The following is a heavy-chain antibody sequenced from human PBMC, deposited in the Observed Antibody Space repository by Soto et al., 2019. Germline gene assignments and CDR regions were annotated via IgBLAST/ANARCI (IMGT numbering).Heavy chain of an antibody. CDR1: GGSFSSFY. V-gene: IGHV4-59*01. Sequence: QVQLQESGPGLVKPSKTLSLTCTVSGGSFSSFYWSWIWQPPGKGLGWIGYVYYSGTTNYNPSLKGRVSISVDTSKNQFSLKLTSVTAADTAVYYCATYDSGGKFDFWGQGTLVTVSS. CDR2: VYYSGTT. CDR3: ATYDSGGKFDF. J-gene: IGHJ4*02. D-gene: IGHD3-22*01.